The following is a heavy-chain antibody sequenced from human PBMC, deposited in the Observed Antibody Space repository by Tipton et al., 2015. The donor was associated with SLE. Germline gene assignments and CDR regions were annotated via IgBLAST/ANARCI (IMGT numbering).Heavy chain of an antibody. J-gene: IGHJ4*02. CDR2: INSDGSST. V-gene: IGHV3-74*01. CDR3: AIKWGSSLDY. D-gene: IGHD5-12*01. CDR1: GFTFSSYA. Sequence: GSLRLSCAASGFTFSSYAMNWVRQAPGKGLEWVSIINSDGSSTSYADSVKGRFTISRDNAKNTLYLQMDSLRAEDTAVYYCAIKWGSSLDYWGQGTLVTVSS.